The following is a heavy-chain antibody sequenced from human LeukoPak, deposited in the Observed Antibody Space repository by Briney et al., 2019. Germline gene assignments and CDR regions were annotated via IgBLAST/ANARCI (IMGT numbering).Heavy chain of an antibody. CDR3: ARSTRYNWNDDY. J-gene: IGHJ4*02. CDR1: GYTFTGYY. CDR2: INPNSGGT. V-gene: IGHV1-2*02. D-gene: IGHD1-1*01. Sequence: ASVKVSCKAFGYTFTGYYMHWVRQAPGQGLEWMGWINPNSGGTNYAQQFQGRVTMTRDTSISTAYMELSRLRSDDTAVYYCARSTRYNWNDDYWGQGTLVTVSS.